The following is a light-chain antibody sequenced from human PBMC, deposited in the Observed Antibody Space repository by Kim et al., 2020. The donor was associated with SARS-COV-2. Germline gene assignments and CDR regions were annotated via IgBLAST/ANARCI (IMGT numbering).Light chain of an antibody. CDR3: SSYTTTWTYV. CDR2: DVT. J-gene: IGLJ1*01. CDR1: SNDIGSTNR. Sequence: GQSVTVSCTGTSNDIGSTNRVSWYQQPPGTAPKLIIYDVTNRPSGVPDRFSGSKSANTASLTISGLQAEDEADYFCSSYTTTWTYVFGTGTKVTVL. V-gene: IGLV2-18*02.